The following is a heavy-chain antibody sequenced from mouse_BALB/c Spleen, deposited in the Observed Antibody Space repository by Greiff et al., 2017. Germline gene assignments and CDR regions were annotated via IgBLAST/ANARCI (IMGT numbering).Heavy chain of an antibody. CDR1: GFNIKDTY. V-gene: IGHV14-3*02. J-gene: IGHJ4*01. D-gene: IGHD2-14*01. Sequence: EVKLMESGAELVKPGASVKLSCTASGFNIKDTYMHWVKQRPEQGLEWIGRIDPANGNTKYDPKFQGKATITADTSSNTAYLQLSSLTSEDTAVYYCAYRYDAAMDYWGQGTSVTVSS. CDR2: IDPANGNT. CDR3: AYRYDAAMDY.